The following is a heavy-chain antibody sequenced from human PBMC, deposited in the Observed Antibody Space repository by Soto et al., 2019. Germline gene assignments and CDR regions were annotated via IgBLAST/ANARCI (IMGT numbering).Heavy chain of an antibody. Sequence: VGSLRLSCAASGFTFSRYTMSWVRQAPGKGLEWVSTVTGGGHTTYNADSVNGRFTISRDNSKNTLYLQMNNLRAEDTAIYYCASSSGDLDVYGMDIWGPGTTVTVSS. V-gene: IGHV3-23*01. CDR1: GFTFSRYT. CDR3: ASSSGDLDVYGMDI. J-gene: IGHJ6*02. D-gene: IGHD3-10*01. CDR2: VTGGGHTT.